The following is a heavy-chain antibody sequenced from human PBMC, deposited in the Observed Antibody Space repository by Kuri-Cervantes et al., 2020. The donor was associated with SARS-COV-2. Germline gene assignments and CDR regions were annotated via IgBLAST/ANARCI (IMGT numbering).Heavy chain of an antibody. CDR1: GGTFSSYA. Sequence: SVKVSCKASGGTFSSYAISWARQAPGQGLEWMGRIIPIFGTANYAQKFQGRVTITTDESTSTAYMELSSLRSEDTAVYYCARGVLSSSSWTYYYYYYMDVWGKGTTVTVSS. CDR3: ARGVLSSSSWTYYYYYYMDV. D-gene: IGHD6-13*01. V-gene: IGHV1-69*05. J-gene: IGHJ6*03. CDR2: IIPIFGTA.